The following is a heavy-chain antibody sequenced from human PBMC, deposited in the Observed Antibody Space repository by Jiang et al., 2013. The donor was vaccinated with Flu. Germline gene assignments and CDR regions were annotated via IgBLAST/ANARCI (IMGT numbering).Heavy chain of an antibody. D-gene: IGHD3-10*01. Sequence: IRQPPGKALEWLALIYWDDDKRYSPSLKSRLTITKDTSKNQVVLTMTNMDPVDTATYYCAHSGLYYYGSGSYADWFDPWGQGTLVTVSS. J-gene: IGHJ5*02. CDR2: IYWDDDK. CDR3: AHSGLYYYGSGSYADWFDP. V-gene: IGHV2-5*02.